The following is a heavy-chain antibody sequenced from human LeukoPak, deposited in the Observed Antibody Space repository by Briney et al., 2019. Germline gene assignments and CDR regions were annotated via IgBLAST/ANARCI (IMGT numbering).Heavy chain of an antibody. J-gene: IGHJ5*02. CDR1: GGSTSSSNW. D-gene: IGHD2-2*01. Sequence: PSETLSLTCAVSGGSTSSSNWWSWVRQPRGKGLEWIGEIYHCGSTNYNPSLKSRVTISVDKSKNQFSLKLSSVTAADTAVYYCARDRCSSTSCYVGVGCFDPWGQGTLVTVSS. V-gene: IGHV4-4*02. CDR3: ARDRCSSTSCYVGVGCFDP. CDR2: IYHCGST.